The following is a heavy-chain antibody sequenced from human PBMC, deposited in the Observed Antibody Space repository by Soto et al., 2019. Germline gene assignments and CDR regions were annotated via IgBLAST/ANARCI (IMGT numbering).Heavy chain of an antibody. CDR2: ISAYNGNT. D-gene: IGHD3-10*01. Sequence: QVQLVQSGAEVKKPGASVKVSCKASGYTFTSYGISWVRQAPGQGLEWMGGISAYNGNTNYAQKLQGRVTMTTDTSRSTAYMERRSLRSDDTAVYYCAREGGAEWFGELPLDYWGQGTLVTVSS. J-gene: IGHJ4*02. CDR1: GYTFTSYG. V-gene: IGHV1-18*01. CDR3: AREGGAEWFGELPLDY.